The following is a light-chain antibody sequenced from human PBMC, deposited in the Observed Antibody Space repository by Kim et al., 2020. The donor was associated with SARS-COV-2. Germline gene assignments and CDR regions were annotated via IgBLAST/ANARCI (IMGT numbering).Light chain of an antibody. Sequence: GHSVTISCTGSSGDIGRYNYVSWYQKHPDRAPTLIIYEVNRRPSGVPDRFSGSKSVHTASLTVSGLQADDEADYYCSSYTDTNTLIFGGGTKLTVL. CDR1: SGDIGRYNY. CDR3: SSYTDTNTLI. CDR2: EVN. J-gene: IGLJ2*01. V-gene: IGLV2-8*01.